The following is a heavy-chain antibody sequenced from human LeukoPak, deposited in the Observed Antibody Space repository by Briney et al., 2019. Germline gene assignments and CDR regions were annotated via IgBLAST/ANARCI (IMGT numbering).Heavy chain of an antibody. J-gene: IGHJ4*02. CDR3: ASRRTSSSYYFDY. CDR1: GGTFCSYA. V-gene: IGHV1-69*13. CDR2: IIPIFGTA. Sequence: SVTVSCKASGGTFCSYAISWVRQAPGQGLEWMGGIIPIFGTANYAQKFQGRVTITADESTSTAYMELSSLRSEDTAVCYCASRRTSSSYYFDYWGQGTLVTVSS. D-gene: IGHD2-2*01.